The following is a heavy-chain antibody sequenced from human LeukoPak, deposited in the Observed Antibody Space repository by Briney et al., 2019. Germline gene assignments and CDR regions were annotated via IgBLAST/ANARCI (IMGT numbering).Heavy chain of an antibody. D-gene: IGHD2-2*01. CDR2: ISSSGSTI. V-gene: IGHV3-48*03. CDR1: GFTFSSYE. Sequence: PGGSLRLSCAASGFTFSSYEMNWVRQAPGKGLEWVSYISSSGSTIYYADSVKGRFTTSRDNAKSSLYLQMNSLRAEDTAVYYCARPRGCSSSRCNNFDYWGQGTLVTVSS. CDR3: ARPRGCSSSRCNNFDY. J-gene: IGHJ4*02.